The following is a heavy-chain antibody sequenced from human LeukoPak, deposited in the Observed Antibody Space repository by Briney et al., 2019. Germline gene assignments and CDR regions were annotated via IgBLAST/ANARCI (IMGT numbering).Heavy chain of an antibody. CDR1: GGSNSAYY. J-gene: IGHJ4*02. CDR3: ATLDGDYTNDF. D-gene: IGHD4-17*01. Sequence: SETLFLTCTVSGGSNSAYYWSWIRQPPGKGLEWIGSIYYSGSTYYNPSLKSRVTISVDTSKNQFSLKLSSVTAADTAVYYCATLDGDYTNDFWGQGTLVTVSS. V-gene: IGHV4-59*04. CDR2: IYYSGST.